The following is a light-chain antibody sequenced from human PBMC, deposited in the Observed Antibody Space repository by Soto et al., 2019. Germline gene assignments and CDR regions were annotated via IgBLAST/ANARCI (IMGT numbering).Light chain of an antibody. CDR3: QQYGSSPRT. Sequence: EIVLTQSPGTLSLSPGERATLSCRASQSLSSSQLAWYQQKPGQAPRLLSHDASSRATGISDRFTGSGSGTDFTLTITTLEPEDFAVYYCQQYGSSPRTFGLGTKV. CDR1: QSLSSSQ. J-gene: IGKJ1*01. CDR2: DAS. V-gene: IGKV3-20*01.